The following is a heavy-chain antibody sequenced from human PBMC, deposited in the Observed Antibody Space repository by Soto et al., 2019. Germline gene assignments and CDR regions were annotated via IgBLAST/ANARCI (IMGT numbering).Heavy chain of an antibody. J-gene: IGHJ4*02. V-gene: IGHV2-5*02. Sequence: QITLKESGTTLVKPTQTLTLTCTFSGFSVSTSGVGVGWIRQPPGEALEWLALIYWDDDKRYRPSLKSRLTVTNDTSKKQVVLTTTNMDPVDTATYYCAHTYTSGGKPLDYWGQGTLVTVSS. D-gene: IGHD6-19*01. CDR1: GFSVSTSGVG. CDR2: IYWDDDK. CDR3: AHTYTSGGKPLDY.